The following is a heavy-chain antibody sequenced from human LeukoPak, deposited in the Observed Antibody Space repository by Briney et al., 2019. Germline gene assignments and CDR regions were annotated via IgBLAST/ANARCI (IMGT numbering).Heavy chain of an antibody. CDR2: ISGSGGST. V-gene: IGHV3-23*01. J-gene: IGHJ4*02. CDR3: AKDQSRTMIVVVKYYFDY. Sequence: GGSLRLSCAASGFTFSSYAMSWVRQAPGKGLEWVSAISGSGGSTYYADSVKGRFTISRDNSKNTLYLQMNSLRAEDTAVYYCAKDQSRTMIVVVKYYFDYWGQGTLVTVSS. CDR1: GFTFSSYA. D-gene: IGHD3-22*01.